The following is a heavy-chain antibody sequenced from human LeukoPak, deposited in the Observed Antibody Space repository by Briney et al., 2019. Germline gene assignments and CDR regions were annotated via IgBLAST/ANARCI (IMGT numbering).Heavy chain of an antibody. CDR1: GFTFSIYA. J-gene: IGHJ4*02. CDR3: ASSLFSIVGATDDY. Sequence: PGGSLRLSCAASGFTFSIYAMSWVRQAPGQGLEWVSAISGSGGIAYSEDSVKCRFTISKDNSKNTLYLQMNSLRAEDTAVYYCASSLFSIVGATDDYWGQGTLVTVSS. CDR2: ISGSGGIA. D-gene: IGHD1-26*01. V-gene: IGHV3-23*01.